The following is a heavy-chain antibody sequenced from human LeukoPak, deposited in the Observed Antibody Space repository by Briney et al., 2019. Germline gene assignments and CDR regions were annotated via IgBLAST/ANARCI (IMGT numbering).Heavy chain of an antibody. J-gene: IGHJ4*02. Sequence: GGSLRLSCAASGFTFSSYSMNWVRQAPGKGLEWVSSISSSSSYIYYADSVKGRFTISRDNAKNSLYLQMNSLRAEDTAVYYCNIAGATRRDYFDYWGQGTLVTVSS. V-gene: IGHV3-21*01. CDR3: NIAGATRRDYFDY. D-gene: IGHD1-26*01. CDR1: GFTFSSYS. CDR2: ISSSSSYI.